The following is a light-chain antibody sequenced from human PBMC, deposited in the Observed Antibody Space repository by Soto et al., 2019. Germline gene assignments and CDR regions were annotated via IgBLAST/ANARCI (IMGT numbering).Light chain of an antibody. V-gene: IGLV2-14*01. CDR1: SSDVGTYNH. CDR2: EVS. CDR3: CSFTTSSTLV. J-gene: IGLJ1*01. Sequence: QSVLTQPATLSGSPGQSITISCTGTSSDVGTYNHVSWYQQHPGKAPQLIIYEVSNRPSGLSNRFSASKSGNTASLTISGLQAEDEADYYCCSFTTSSTLVFGTGTKVT.